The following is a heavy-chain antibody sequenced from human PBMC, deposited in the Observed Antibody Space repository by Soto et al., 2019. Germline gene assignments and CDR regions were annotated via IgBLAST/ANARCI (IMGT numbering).Heavy chain of an antibody. V-gene: IGHV1-18*01. CDR3: VKDRYAYFDPHASDH. J-gene: IGHJ4*02. Sequence: QVRLVQSGAEVKKPGASVKVSCETSGYTFTNFGISWVRQAPGQGLEWMGWVTTFNGKTNYAQKFQGRITVTTDTSTSTVYMELRSLISDDTAIYYCVKDRYAYFDPHASDHWGQGTLITVSS. D-gene: IGHD3-9*01. CDR1: GYTFTNFG. CDR2: VTTFNGKT.